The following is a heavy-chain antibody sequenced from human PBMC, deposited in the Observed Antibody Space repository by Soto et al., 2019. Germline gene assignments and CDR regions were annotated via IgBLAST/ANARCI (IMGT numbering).Heavy chain of an antibody. CDR3: ARGTYRISGSGSNWFDP. CDR1: GFIFTDYE. D-gene: IGHD6-19*01. J-gene: IGHJ5*02. V-gene: IGHV3-48*03. CDR2: ISSSGRTT. Sequence: VQLVESGGGLVQPGGSLRLSCAASGFIFTDYEMNWVRQAPGKGLEWVSYISSSGRTTYYADSVKGRFTISRDNAKNSLYLQMSSLRAEDTAIYYCARGTYRISGSGSNWFDPWGQGTLVTVSS.